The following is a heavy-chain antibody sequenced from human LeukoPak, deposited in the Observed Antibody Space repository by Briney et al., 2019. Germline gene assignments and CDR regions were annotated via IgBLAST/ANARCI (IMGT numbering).Heavy chain of an antibody. CDR1: GFTFSSYG. J-gene: IGHJ4*02. CDR2: IWYDGSNK. D-gene: IGHD3-22*01. Sequence: GRSLRLSCAASGFTFSSYGMHWVRQAPGKGLEWVAVIWYDGSNKYYADSVKGRFTISRDNSKNTLYLQMNSLRAEDTAVYYCARDKPPPYYYDSSGILDYWGQGTLVTVSS. V-gene: IGHV3-33*01. CDR3: ARDKPPPYYYDSSGILDY.